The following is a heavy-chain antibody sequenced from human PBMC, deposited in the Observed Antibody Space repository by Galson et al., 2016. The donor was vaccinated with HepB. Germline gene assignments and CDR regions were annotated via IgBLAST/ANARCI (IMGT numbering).Heavy chain of an antibody. V-gene: IGHV3-13*01. D-gene: IGHD5-24*01. CDR2: TGPGGDT. Sequence: SLRLSCAASGFSFRSYDMQWVRQSRGKALEWVSATGPGGDTYYAGSVQGRFTIPREDSKNSLYLQMSSLRVEDTAVYYCARELDISTIPGYRGLDVWGQGTTVTVSS. J-gene: IGHJ6*02. CDR3: ARELDISTIPGYRGLDV. CDR1: GFSFRSYD.